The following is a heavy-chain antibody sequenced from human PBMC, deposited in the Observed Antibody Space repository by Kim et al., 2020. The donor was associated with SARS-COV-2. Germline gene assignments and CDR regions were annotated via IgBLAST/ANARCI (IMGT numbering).Heavy chain of an antibody. Sequence: NYNPSLKSRVTISVDTSKNQFSLKLSSVTAADTAVYYCARLDGSFNWFDPWGQGTLVTVSS. J-gene: IGHJ5*02. V-gene: IGHV4-61*07. D-gene: IGHD2-15*01. CDR3: ARLDGSFNWFDP.